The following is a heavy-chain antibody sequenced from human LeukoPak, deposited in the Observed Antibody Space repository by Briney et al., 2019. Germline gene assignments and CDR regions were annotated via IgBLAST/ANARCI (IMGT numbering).Heavy chain of an antibody. D-gene: IGHD2-15*01. Sequence: PGGSLRLSCAASGFTFSSYWMHWVRQAPGRGLVWVSRINSDGSSTSYADSVKGRFTISRDNAKNTLYLQMNSLRAEDTAVYYCARDTLGPLYYGMDVWGQGTTVTVSS. CDR3: ARDTLGPLYYGMDV. CDR2: INSDGSST. J-gene: IGHJ6*02. V-gene: IGHV3-74*01. CDR1: GFTFSSYW.